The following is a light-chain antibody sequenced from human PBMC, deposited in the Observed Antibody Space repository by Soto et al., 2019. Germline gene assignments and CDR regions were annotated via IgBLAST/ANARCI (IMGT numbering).Light chain of an antibody. V-gene: IGKV3-20*01. CDR2: GAS. CDR3: QQYAGSPIT. Sequence: EIVLTQSPGTLSLSPGERATLSCRASQSVSSSYLAWYQQAPGQPPRLLIYGASTRATGIPDRFSGSGSGTDFTLTISRLEPEDFAVYSCQQYAGSPITFGQGTRLEIK. J-gene: IGKJ5*01. CDR1: QSVSSSY.